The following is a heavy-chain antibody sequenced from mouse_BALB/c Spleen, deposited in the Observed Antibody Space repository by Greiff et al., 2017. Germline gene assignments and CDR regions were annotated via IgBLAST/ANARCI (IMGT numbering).Heavy chain of an antibody. D-gene: IGHD2-1*01. CDR3: ARGYYGNYYFDY. CDR1: GFTFSSYA. V-gene: IGHV5-6-5*01. Sequence: EVKLVESGGGLVKPGGSLKLSCAASGFTFSSYAMSWVRQTPEKRLEWVASISSGGSTYYPDSVKGRFTISRDNARIILYLQMSSLRSEDTAMYYCARGYYGNYYFDYWGQGTTLTVSS. CDR2: ISSGGST. J-gene: IGHJ2*01.